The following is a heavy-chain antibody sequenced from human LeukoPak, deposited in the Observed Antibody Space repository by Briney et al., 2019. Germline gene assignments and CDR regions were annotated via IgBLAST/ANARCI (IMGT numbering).Heavy chain of an antibody. CDR3: ARGSIAARILPWFDP. Sequence: SQTLSLTCTVSGGSISSGDYYWRWIRQPPGKGLEWIGYIYYSGSTYYNPSLKSRVTTSVDTSKNQFSLKLSSVTAADTAVYYCARGSIAARILPWFDPWGQGTLVTVSS. V-gene: IGHV4-30-4*01. CDR2: IYYSGST. D-gene: IGHD6-6*01. J-gene: IGHJ5*02. CDR1: GGSISSGDYY.